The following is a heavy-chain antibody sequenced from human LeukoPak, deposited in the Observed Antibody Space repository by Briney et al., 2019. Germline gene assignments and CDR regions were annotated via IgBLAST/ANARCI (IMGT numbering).Heavy chain of an antibody. CDR3: ARVGGTYSYGPIDY. CDR2: IYYSGST. D-gene: IGHD5-18*01. Sequence: PSETLSLTCTVSGGSISSYYWSWIRQPPGKGLEWIGYIYYSGSTNYNPSLKSRVTISVDTSKNQFSLKLSSVTAADTAVYYCARVGGTYSYGPIDYWGQGTLVTVSS. V-gene: IGHV4-59*01. J-gene: IGHJ4*02. CDR1: GGSISSYY.